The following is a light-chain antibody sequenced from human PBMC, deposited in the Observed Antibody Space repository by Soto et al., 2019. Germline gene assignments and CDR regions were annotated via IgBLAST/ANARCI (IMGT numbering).Light chain of an antibody. CDR2: DVS. CDR3: SSYTSSSTLVV. Sequence: QSALTQPASVSGSPGQSITISCTGTSSDVGGYNYVSWYQQHPGKAPKLMIYDVSNRPSGVSNRFSGSKSGNTASLTISGLQAEDEADYYCSSYTSSSTLVVFGEGTKLIVL. V-gene: IGLV2-14*01. J-gene: IGLJ2*01. CDR1: SSDVGGYNY.